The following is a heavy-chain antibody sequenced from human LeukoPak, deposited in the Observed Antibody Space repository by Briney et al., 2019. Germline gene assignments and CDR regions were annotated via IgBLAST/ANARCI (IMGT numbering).Heavy chain of an antibody. CDR1: GFTFSSYW. D-gene: IGHD1-1*01. CDR2: IKQDGSEK. V-gene: IGHV3-7*03. J-gene: IGHJ4*02. CDR3: VGRPWNFDY. Sequence: GGSLRLSCAASGFTFSSYWMSWVRQAPGKGLEWVANIKQDGSEKYYVDSVKGRFTISRDNAKNSLYLQMNSLKIEDTAVYFCVGRPWNFDYWGQGTLVTVSS.